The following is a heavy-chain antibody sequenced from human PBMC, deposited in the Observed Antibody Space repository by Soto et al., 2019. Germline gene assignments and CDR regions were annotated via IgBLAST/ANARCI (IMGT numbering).Heavy chain of an antibody. CDR3: ARAPYSSGWPDS. V-gene: IGHV4-61*03. Sequence: QVQLQESGPGLVKPSETLSLTCTVSGGSVSSGGYFWSWIRQPPGKGLEWIRYISYSGSTKYNPSLESRVTISVDTSNKNFSLKLASVTAADTAVYYCARAPYSSGWPDSWGQGTLVTVSS. CDR1: GGSVSSGGYF. D-gene: IGHD6-19*01. J-gene: IGHJ4*02. CDR2: ISYSGST.